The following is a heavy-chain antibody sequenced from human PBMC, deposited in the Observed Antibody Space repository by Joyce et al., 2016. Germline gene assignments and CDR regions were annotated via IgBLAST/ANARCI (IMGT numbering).Heavy chain of an antibody. CDR3: ARDAGKDAGMDV. Sequence: QVQLVESGGGVVQPGRSLRLSCAASGFTFRHYGMHWVRQAPGKGLEWVAVVWNNGNIKNYADFVEGRFTISRDNSKNTLYLQMNSLRDDDTAVYYCARDAGKDAGMDVWGQGTTVTVSS. D-gene: IGHD6-13*01. V-gene: IGHV3-33*01. CDR2: VWNNGNIK. J-gene: IGHJ6*02. CDR1: GFTFRHYG.